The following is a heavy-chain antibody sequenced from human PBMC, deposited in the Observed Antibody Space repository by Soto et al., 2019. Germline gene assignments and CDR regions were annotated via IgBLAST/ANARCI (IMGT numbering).Heavy chain of an antibody. CDR3: ATSYGSGYRAFDY. V-gene: IGHV1-69*04. D-gene: IGHD3-10*01. J-gene: IGHJ4*02. CDR1: GDTFSFYS. CDR2: VNPILSMS. Sequence: QVQLVQSGAEVKRPGSSVKVSCKASGDTFSFYSINWVRQAPGLGLEWMGRVNPILSMSNYAQRFQGRVTMPADKSTSTAYMELSGLRSEVTVMYYCATSYGSGYRAFDYWGQGALVTVSS.